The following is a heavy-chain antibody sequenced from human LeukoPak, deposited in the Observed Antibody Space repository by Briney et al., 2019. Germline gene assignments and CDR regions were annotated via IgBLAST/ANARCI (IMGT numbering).Heavy chain of an antibody. V-gene: IGHV3-66*01. CDR3: ASTVTTPYYYYGMDV. Sequence: GGSLRPSCAASGFTVSSNYMSWVRQAPGKELEWVSVIYSGGSTYYADSVKGRFTISRDNSKNTLYLQMNSLRAEDTAVYYCASTVTTPYYYYGMDVWGQGTTVTVSS. J-gene: IGHJ6*02. D-gene: IGHD4-17*01. CDR1: GFTVSSNY. CDR2: IYSGGST.